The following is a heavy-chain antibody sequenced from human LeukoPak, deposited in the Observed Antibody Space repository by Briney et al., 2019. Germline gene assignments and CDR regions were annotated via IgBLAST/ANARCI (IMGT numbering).Heavy chain of an antibody. CDR3: ARELGGYCSGGSCYLFDY. CDR2: VYTSGST. D-gene: IGHD2-15*01. V-gene: IGHV4-4*07. Sequence: SETLSLTCTVSGGSISSYYWSWIRQPAGKGLEWIGRVYTSGSTNYNPSLKSRVTMSVDTSKNQFSLMLNSVTAADTAMYYCARELGGYCSGGSCYLFDYWGQGTLVTVSS. CDR1: GGSISSYY. J-gene: IGHJ4*02.